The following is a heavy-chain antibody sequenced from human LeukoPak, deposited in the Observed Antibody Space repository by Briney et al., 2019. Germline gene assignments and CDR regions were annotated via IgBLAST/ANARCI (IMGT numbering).Heavy chain of an antibody. CDR3: ARAYYDSSGLFYYYYYYMDV. J-gene: IGHJ6*03. V-gene: IGHV4-34*01. CDR2: INHSGST. Sequence: SETLSLTCAVYGGSFSGYYWSWIRQPPGERLEWIGEINHSGSTNYNPSLKSRVTISVDTSKNQFSLKLSSVTAADTAVYYCARAYYDSSGLFYYYYYYMDVWGKGTTVTVSS. D-gene: IGHD3-22*01. CDR1: GGSFSGYY.